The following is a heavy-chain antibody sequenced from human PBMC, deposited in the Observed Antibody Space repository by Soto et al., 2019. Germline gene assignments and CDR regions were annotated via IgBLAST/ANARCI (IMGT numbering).Heavy chain of an antibody. D-gene: IGHD3-22*01. J-gene: IGHJ6*02. CDR1: GFTFSNYA. Sequence: QVRLVESGGGVVQPGRSLRLSCAASGFTFSNYAMHWVRQAPGKGLEWVAVMSFDETKKYHAASVEGRFTISRDNSQNTLDLQMNSLRAEDTALYYCARSHAHYYYDTTGFFFGLGVWGQGTTVVVSS. V-gene: IGHV3-30-3*01. CDR3: ARSHAHYYYDTTGFFFGLGV. CDR2: MSFDETKK.